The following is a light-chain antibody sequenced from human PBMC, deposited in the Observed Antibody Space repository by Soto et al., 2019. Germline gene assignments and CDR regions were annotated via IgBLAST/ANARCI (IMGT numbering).Light chain of an antibody. Sequence: DIQVTQSPSTLSAAVGDSVTITCRTSGSISVYLNWSQHKPGTAPRLLIYAASNLQSGVPSRFSGSGSGTDFTFTITRLQPDDFATYDCQQSFRTPVSFGGGTKVEV. J-gene: IGKJ4*01. CDR1: GSISVY. CDR2: AAS. V-gene: IGKV1-39*01. CDR3: QQSFRTPVS.